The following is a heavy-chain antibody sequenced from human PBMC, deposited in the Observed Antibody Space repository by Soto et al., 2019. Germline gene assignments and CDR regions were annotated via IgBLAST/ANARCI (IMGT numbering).Heavy chain of an antibody. D-gene: IGHD3-22*01. Sequence: QLQLQESASGLVKPSETLSLTCGVYGDSMNSGGISWNWIRQSPGKGLEWIGHIYHSGTTNYITSLESRVTISVDRSKTQFSLRLTSVTAADTAVYYCARGMKGQSGYFHFDSWGQGTLVTVSS. CDR1: GDSMNSGGIS. V-gene: IGHV4-30-2*06. J-gene: IGHJ4*02. CDR2: IYHSGTT. CDR3: ARGMKGQSGYFHFDS.